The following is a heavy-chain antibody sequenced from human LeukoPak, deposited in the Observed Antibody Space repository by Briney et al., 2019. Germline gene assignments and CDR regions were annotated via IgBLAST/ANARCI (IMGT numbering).Heavy chain of an antibody. Sequence: SETLSLTCTVSGGSITSYYWSWIRQPPGKGLEWMGHIYYTGGTNYNPSLKSRVSISVDTSKTQFSLKLTSVTAADTAVYYCARSPDDLSGYDCGFDSWGQGMLVAVSS. CDR2: IYYTGGT. V-gene: IGHV4-59*01. CDR1: GGSITSYY. J-gene: IGHJ4*02. CDR3: ARSPDDLSGYDCGFDS. D-gene: IGHD5-12*01.